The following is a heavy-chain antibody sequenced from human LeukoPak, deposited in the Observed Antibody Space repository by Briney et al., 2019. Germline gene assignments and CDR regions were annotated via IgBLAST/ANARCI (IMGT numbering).Heavy chain of an antibody. CDR2: IIPILGIA. J-gene: IGHJ3*02. Sequence: SVKVSCKASGGTFSSYAISWVRQAPGQGLEWMGRIIPILGIANYAQKFQGRVTITADKSTSTAYMELSSLRSEDTAVYYCARTDYYGSGSHDAFDIWGQGTMVTVSS. V-gene: IGHV1-69*04. D-gene: IGHD3-10*01. CDR1: GGTFSSYA. CDR3: ARTDYYGSGSHDAFDI.